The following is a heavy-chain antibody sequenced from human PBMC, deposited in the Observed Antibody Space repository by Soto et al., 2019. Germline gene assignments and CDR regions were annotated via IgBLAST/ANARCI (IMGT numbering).Heavy chain of an antibody. Sequence: GGSLRLSCAASGFTFSSDGMHWVRQAPGKGLEWVGRSRNKANSYTTEYAASVKGRFTISREDSKNSLYLQMNSLKTEDTAVYFCAYTAVVAPTSFPYWGQATLLTLST. CDR1: GFTFSSDG. V-gene: IGHV3-72*01. D-gene: IGHD3-22*01. J-gene: IGHJ4*01. CDR2: SRNKANSYTT. CDR3: AYTAVVAPTSFPY.